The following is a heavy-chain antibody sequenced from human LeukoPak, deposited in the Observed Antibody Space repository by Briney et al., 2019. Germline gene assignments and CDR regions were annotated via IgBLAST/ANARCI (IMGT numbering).Heavy chain of an antibody. D-gene: IGHD3-3*01. CDR2: IYTSGST. CDR1: GGSISSYY. CDR3: AREGPYDFWSGYYLFDP. J-gene: IGHJ5*02. V-gene: IGHV4-4*07. Sequence: ASETLSLTCTVSGGSISSYYWSWIRQPAGKGLEWIGRIYTSGSTNYNPSLKSRVTMSVDTSKSQFSLKLSSVTAADTAVYYCAREGPYDFWSGYYLFDPWGQGTLVTVSS.